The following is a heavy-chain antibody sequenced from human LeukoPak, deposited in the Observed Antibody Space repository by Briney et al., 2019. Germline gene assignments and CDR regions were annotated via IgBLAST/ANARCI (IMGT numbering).Heavy chain of an antibody. V-gene: IGHV3-7*01. CDR1: GFNFRSYW. CDR2: IKEDGTET. CDR3: ARDGYDFYDY. J-gene: IGHJ4*02. Sequence: GGSLRHSCAASGFNFRSYWMSWLRQAPGKGLEWVANIKEDGTETHYVDSVKGRFTISRDNAKNSLFLQMNTLRAEDTAVYYCARDGYDFYDYWGQATPVTVSS. D-gene: IGHD2-2*01.